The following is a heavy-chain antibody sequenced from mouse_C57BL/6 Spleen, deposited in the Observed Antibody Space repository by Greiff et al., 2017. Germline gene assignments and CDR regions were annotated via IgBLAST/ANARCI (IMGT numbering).Heavy chain of an antibody. Sequence: VQLQQPGAELVRPGTSVKLSCKASGYTFTSYWMHWVKQRPGQGLEWIGVIDPSDSYTNYTPKFQGKATLTVDTSSSTAYLQLSSLTSEDSAVYYCARKGFTSLLDYWGQGTTLTVSS. D-gene: IGHD1-1*01. CDR3: ARKGFTSLLDY. CDR2: IDPSDSYT. J-gene: IGHJ2*01. V-gene: IGHV1-59*01. CDR1: GYTFTSYW.